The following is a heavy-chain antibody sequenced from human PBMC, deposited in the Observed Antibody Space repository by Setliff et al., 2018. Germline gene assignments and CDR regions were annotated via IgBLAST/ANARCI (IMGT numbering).Heavy chain of an antibody. CDR2: IIPIFGTA. D-gene: IGHD2-15*01. J-gene: IGHJ4*02. CDR1: GGTFSSYA. Sequence: ASVKVSCKASGGTFSSYAISWVRQAPGQGLEWMGGIIPIFGTANYAQKFQGRVTITTDESTSTAYMALSSLRSEDTAVYYCARGSYCSGGSCSGRDFDYWGQGTLGTGSS. CDR3: ARGSYCSGGSCSGRDFDY. V-gene: IGHV1-69*05.